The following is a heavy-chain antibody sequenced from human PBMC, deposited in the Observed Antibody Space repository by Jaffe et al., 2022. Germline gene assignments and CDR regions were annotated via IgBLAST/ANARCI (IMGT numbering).Heavy chain of an antibody. V-gene: IGHV4-4*02. CDR1: GGSISSSNW. D-gene: IGHD3-3*01. Sequence: QVQLQESGPGLVKPSGTLSLTCAVSGGSISSSNWWSWVRQPPGKGLEWIGEIYHSGSTNYNPSLKSRVTISVDKSKNQFSLKLSSVTAADTAVYYCARGRAVFGGYDQYNWFDPWGQGTLVTVSS. CDR2: IYHSGST. CDR3: ARGRAVFGGYDQYNWFDP. J-gene: IGHJ5*02.